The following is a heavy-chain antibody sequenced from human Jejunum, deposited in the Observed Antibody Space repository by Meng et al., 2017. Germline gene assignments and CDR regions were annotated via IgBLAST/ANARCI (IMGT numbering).Heavy chain of an antibody. Sequence: SETLSLTCTASGFSISSNCYWGWIRQPPGKGLEWIGNFHHSGSTNYNPSLKSRVTISVDTSKNQFSLKLNSVTAADTAVYYCTKASVWFSGGYWGQGTLVTVSS. V-gene: IGHV4-38-2*02. D-gene: IGHD3-10*01. CDR3: TKASVWFSGGY. CDR1: GFSISSNCY. CDR2: FHHSGST. J-gene: IGHJ4*02.